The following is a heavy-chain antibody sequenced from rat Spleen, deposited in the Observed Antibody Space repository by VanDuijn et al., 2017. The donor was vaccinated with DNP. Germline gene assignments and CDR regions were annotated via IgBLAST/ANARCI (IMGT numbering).Heavy chain of an antibody. CDR1: GFSLTSYH. Sequence: QVQLRESGPGLVQPSQTLSLTCTVSGFSLTSYHVHWVRQPSGKGLEWMGIIGTGGSTEYNSALKSRLSISRDTSKNQIFLKMNSLQTEDSATYYCARDWDGYNIDYWGQGLMVTVSS. CDR2: IGTGGST. J-gene: IGHJ2*01. D-gene: IGHD4-1*01. CDR3: ARDWDGYNIDY. V-gene: IGHV2-30*01.